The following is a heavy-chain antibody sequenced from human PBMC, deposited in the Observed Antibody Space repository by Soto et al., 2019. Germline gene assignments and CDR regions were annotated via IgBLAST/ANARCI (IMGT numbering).Heavy chain of an antibody. CDR3: ARPRFCSGARCFNNFYY. Sequence: SVKVCCKASGVTFSNYSISWVRQAPGQGLEWVGGIIPVFGTTNYAQKFQGRVTITADEYTSTVYMELSSLRSDDTAVYYCARPRFCSGARCFNNFYYWGQGTLVTVSS. CDR2: IIPVFGTT. V-gene: IGHV1-69*13. D-gene: IGHD2-15*01. CDR1: GVTFSNYS. J-gene: IGHJ4*02.